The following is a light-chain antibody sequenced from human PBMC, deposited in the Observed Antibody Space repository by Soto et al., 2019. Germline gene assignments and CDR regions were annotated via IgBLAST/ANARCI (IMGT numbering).Light chain of an antibody. J-gene: IGLJ2*01. Sequence: QAVVTQSPSASASLGTSVKLTCTLSSGHRNYAIAWHQQQPEKGPRFLMKVNSDGSHSKGDGIPDRFSGSSSGAERYLTISSLQSEDEADYYCQTWGTGIVVFGGGTKLTVL. CDR3: QTWGTGIVV. V-gene: IGLV4-69*01. CDR2: VNSDGSH. CDR1: SGHRNYA.